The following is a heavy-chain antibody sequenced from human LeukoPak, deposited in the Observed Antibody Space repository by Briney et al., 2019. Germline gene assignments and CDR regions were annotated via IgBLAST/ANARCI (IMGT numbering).Heavy chain of an antibody. CDR2: INGDGRTT. CDR1: GFTFSSYA. J-gene: IGHJ6*02. V-gene: IGHV3-74*01. Sequence: GGSLRLSCAASGFTFSSYAMHWVRQAPGKGLVWVSHINGDGRTTTYADSVEGRFTISRDNAKNTLYLQVNGLRVDDTAVYYCAGDGHYGMYVWGQGTTVTVSS. CDR3: AGDGHYGMYV.